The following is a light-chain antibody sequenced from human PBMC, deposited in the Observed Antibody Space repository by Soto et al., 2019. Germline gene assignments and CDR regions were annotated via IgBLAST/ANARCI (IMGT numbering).Light chain of an antibody. Sequence: EIALTQSPGTLSLSPGERATLSCRASQSVSSSYLAWYQQKLGQAPRLLIYGASSRATGIPDRFSGSGSGTDFTLTISRLEPEDFAVYYCQQYGSSPYTFGQGTKLEIK. J-gene: IGKJ2*01. CDR1: QSVSSSY. CDR2: GAS. V-gene: IGKV3-20*01. CDR3: QQYGSSPYT.